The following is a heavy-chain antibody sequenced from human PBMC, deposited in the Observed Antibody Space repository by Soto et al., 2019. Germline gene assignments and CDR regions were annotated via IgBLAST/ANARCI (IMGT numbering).Heavy chain of an antibody. D-gene: IGHD4-17*01. CDR1: GFTFSNYG. Sequence: PGGSLRLSCAASGFTFSNYGMNWVRQAPGKGLEWVSGISTNGDTANYADSVKGRFTISRDNSKNALYMQMNGLRPEDTAVYYCAKDLSMWPHYAFDSWGQGTLVTVSS. CDR2: ISTNGDTA. CDR3: AKDLSMWPHYAFDS. J-gene: IGHJ5*01. V-gene: IGHV3-23*01.